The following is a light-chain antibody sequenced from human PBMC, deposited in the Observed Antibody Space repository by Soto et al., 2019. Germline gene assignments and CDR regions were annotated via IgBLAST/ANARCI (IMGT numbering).Light chain of an antibody. CDR1: SSDVGGYNY. J-gene: IGLJ1*01. CDR3: TSYTSSSTLLYV. V-gene: IGLV2-14*01. CDR2: DVS. Sequence: QSALTQPASVSGSPGQSITISCTGTSSDVGGYNYVSWYQQHPGKAPRLMIYDVSNRPSGFSTRFSGSKSGNTASLTISGLQAEDGADYYCTSYTSSSTLLYVFGPGTKLTVL.